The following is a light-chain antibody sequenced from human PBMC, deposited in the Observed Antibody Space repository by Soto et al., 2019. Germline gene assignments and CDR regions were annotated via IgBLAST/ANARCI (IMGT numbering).Light chain of an antibody. CDR2: GAF. CDR1: QSVSYN. CDR3: QQYKNWPPLT. Sequence: EIVMTQSPATLSVSPGERATLSCCASQSVSYNLAWYQQKPGQGPRLLIYGAFTRATGIPARFSGSGSGTEFTLTISSLQSEDFAVYYCQQYKNWPPLTFGGGTKVEIK. V-gene: IGKV3-15*01. J-gene: IGKJ4*01.